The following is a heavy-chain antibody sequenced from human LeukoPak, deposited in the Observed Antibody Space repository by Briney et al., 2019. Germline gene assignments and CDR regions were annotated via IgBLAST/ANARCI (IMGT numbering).Heavy chain of an antibody. CDR1: GFTFSSYD. V-gene: IGHV3-30*02. Sequence: GGSLRLSCAASGFTFSSYDIHWVRQAPGKGLEWVAFIRYDGSNKYYADSVKGRFTISRDNSKNTLYLQMNSLRAEDTAVYYCAKGYDILTGYYGGHFDYWGQGTLVTVSS. J-gene: IGHJ4*02. CDR2: IRYDGSNK. CDR3: AKGYDILTGYYGGHFDY. D-gene: IGHD3-9*01.